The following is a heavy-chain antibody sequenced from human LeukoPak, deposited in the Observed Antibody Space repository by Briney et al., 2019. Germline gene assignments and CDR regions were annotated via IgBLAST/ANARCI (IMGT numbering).Heavy chain of an antibody. CDR1: GGSISSSSYY. D-gene: IGHD6-13*01. CDR2: IYYSGST. V-gene: IGHV4-39*07. J-gene: IGHJ4*02. Sequence: SETLPLTCTVSGGSISSSSYYWGWIRQPPGKGLEWIGSIYYSGSTYYNPSLKSRVTISVDTSKNQFSLKLSSVTAADTAVYYCAREEQQLGTRAFDYWGQGTLVTVSS. CDR3: AREEQQLGTRAFDY.